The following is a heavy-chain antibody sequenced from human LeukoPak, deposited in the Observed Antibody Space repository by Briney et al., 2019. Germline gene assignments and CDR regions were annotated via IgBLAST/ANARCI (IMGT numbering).Heavy chain of an antibody. Sequence: SGTLSLTRTVSGGSLRSYYWTWIRQPPGKRLDWIGYIYYTWNTNYNPSIKSRVTISLDTSKHHFSLKLCSVTAPDTAVYYCARRSQAVAGLAFYIWGRATMVTVSS. V-gene: IGHV4-59*08. D-gene: IGHD6-19*01. CDR1: GGSLRSYY. J-gene: IGHJ3*02. CDR3: ARRSQAVAGLAFYI. CDR2: IYYTWNT.